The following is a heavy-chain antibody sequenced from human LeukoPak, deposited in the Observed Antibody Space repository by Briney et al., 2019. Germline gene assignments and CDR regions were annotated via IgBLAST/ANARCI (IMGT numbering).Heavy chain of an antibody. J-gene: IGHJ5*02. CDR1: GFSFSRFW. CDR2: IKKDGSEK. CDR3: AEGGWLDN. V-gene: IGHV3-7*05. D-gene: IGHD3-16*01. Sequence: GGSLRLSCAASGFSFSRFWMSWVRQAPGKGLEWVANIKKDGSEKYYVDSVKGRFTISRDNAKNSLYLQMNSLRAEDTAVYYCAEGGWLDNWGQGTLVTVSS.